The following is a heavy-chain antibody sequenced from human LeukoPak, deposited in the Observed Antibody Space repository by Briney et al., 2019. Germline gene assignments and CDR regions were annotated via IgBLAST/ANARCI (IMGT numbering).Heavy chain of an antibody. V-gene: IGHV4-30-4*01. CDR1: GASISSGDYY. Sequence: PSETLSLTCPVSGASISSGDYYWSWIRQPPGKGLEWIGYIYYSGSTYYNPSLKSRVTISVDTSKNQFSLKLSSVTAADTAVYYCARGRGWQLLWDGYYFDYWGQGTLVTVSS. J-gene: IGHJ4*02. CDR2: IYYSGST. CDR3: ARGRGWQLLWDGYYFDY. D-gene: IGHD2-15*01.